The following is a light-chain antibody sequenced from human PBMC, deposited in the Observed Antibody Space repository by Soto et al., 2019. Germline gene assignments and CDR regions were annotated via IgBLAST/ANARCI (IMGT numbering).Light chain of an antibody. CDR2: GAS. J-gene: IGKJ1*01. CDR1: QSVGNN. CDR3: QQCDDWPRT. Sequence: ELVMTQSPATLSVSPGVRATLSCRASQSVGNNLAWYQQKPGQAPRLLIHGASTRATGIPARFSGSGSGTEFTLTIGSLQSEDFAVYYCQQCDDWPRTFGQGTKVDIK. V-gene: IGKV3-15*01.